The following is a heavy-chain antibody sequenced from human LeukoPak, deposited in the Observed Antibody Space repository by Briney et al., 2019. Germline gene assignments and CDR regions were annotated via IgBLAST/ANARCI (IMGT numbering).Heavy chain of an antibody. CDR3: ARGEDMTTVTNFDY. V-gene: IGHV3-23*01. D-gene: IGHD4-17*01. CDR1: GFTFSSYA. CDR2: ISGSGGST. Sequence: GGSLRLSCAASGFTFSSYAMSWVRQAPGKGLEWVSAISGSGGSTYYADSVKGRFTISRDNSKNTLYLQMSSLRAEDTAVYYCARGEDMTTVTNFDYWGQGTLVTVSS. J-gene: IGHJ4*02.